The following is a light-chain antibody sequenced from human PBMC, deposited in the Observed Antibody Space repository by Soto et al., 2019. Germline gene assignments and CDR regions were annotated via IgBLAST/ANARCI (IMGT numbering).Light chain of an antibody. J-gene: IGKJ5*01. V-gene: IGKV1-5*02. CDR2: DAS. CDR1: QSISSW. Sequence: DIQMTQPPSSLSASLGDRVTILCRASQSISSWLAWYQQKPGKAPKLLIYDASSLESGVPSRFSGSGSGTDFTLTISSLQPEDFATYYCLQDFAITFGQGTRLEIK. CDR3: LQDFAIT.